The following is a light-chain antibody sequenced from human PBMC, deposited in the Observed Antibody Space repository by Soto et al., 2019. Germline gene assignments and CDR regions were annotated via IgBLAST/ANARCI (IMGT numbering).Light chain of an antibody. J-gene: IGLJ3*02. Sequence: QSALTQPASVSGSPGQSITISCTGTISDVGGYNYVSWYQQHPGKAPKLMIYEVSDRPSGVSYRFSGSKSGNTASLTISRLQAEYEADYYCSSFTTRSTWVFGGGTQLTVL. CDR1: ISDVGGYNY. CDR2: EVS. CDR3: SSFTTRSTWV. V-gene: IGLV2-14*01.